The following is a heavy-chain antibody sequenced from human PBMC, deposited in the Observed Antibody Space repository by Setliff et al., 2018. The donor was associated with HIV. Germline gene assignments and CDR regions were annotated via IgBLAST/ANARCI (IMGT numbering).Heavy chain of an antibody. CDR1: GGSISSSIYY. Sequence: SETLSLTCTVSGGSISSSIYYWGWIRQPPGKGLEWIGFIYYSGSTYYYGGSTYFSPSLKSRITISVDTSKNQFSLNLRSVTAADTAVYYCVREGVRRGLGSGSFRYRAYYFDQWGQGTLVTVSS. D-gene: IGHD3-10*01. J-gene: IGHJ4*02. V-gene: IGHV4-39*07. CDR2: IYYSGST. CDR3: VREGVRRGLGSGSFRYRAYYFDQ.